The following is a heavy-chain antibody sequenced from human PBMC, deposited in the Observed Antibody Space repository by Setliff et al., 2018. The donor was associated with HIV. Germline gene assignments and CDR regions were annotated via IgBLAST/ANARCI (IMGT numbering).Heavy chain of an antibody. CDR1: GFSFSNSA. J-gene: IGHJ6*02. V-gene: IGHV3-21*05. D-gene: IGHD2-15*01. CDR2: LSGSSSQI. Sequence: GGSLRLSCAASGFSFSNSAMHWIRQAPGKGLEWISYLSGSSSQIKYADSVRGRFTISRDNGKSSLFLQMNTLRAEDTAVYYCATLAVDRLRVGDYYYYNLDVWGQGTTVTVSS. CDR3: ATLAVDRLRVGDYYYYNLDV.